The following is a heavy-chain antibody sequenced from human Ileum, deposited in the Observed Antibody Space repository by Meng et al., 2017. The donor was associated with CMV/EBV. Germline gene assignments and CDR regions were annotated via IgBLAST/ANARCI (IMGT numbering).Heavy chain of an antibody. Sequence: CPGSGGSISSNDYWGWIRQPPGKGLEWIGSIHYSGNTYYNSSLKSRLTISIDTSKNQFSLNLSSVTAADTAVYSCGRHRQWLIGLDPWGQGTLVTVSS. CDR1: GGSISSNDY. J-gene: IGHJ5*02. CDR2: IHYSGNT. V-gene: IGHV4-39*01. D-gene: IGHD6-19*01. CDR3: GRHRQWLIGLDP.